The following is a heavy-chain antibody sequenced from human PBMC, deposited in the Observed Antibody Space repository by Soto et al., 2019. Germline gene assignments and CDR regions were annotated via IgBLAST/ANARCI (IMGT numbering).Heavy chain of an antibody. Sequence: GGSLRLSCAASGFIFSNHAMSWVRQAPGKGLEWVSGISASGNLIYYADSVKGRFNMSRDNSKNTLYLQMNSLRAEDTAVYFCAKRPSIGSAAKNFDFWGQGTLVNVSS. D-gene: IGHD6-13*01. CDR2: ISASGNLI. J-gene: IGHJ4*02. V-gene: IGHV3-23*01. CDR3: AKRPSIGSAAKNFDF. CDR1: GFIFSNHA.